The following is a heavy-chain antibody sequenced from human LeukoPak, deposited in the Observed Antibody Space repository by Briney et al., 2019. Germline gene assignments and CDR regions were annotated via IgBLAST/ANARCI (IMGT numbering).Heavy chain of an antibody. CDR3: AKGRGSDAFDI. Sequence: GASVKVSCKASGYTFTAYTIHWVRQAPGQGLEWMGRIIPILHQANYAQKFRDRVTITADESTSTAYMDLSSLRSEDTAVYYCAKGRGSDAFDIWGQGTVVTVSS. CDR2: IIPILHQA. J-gene: IGHJ3*02. V-gene: IGHV1-69*08. CDR1: GYTFTAYT.